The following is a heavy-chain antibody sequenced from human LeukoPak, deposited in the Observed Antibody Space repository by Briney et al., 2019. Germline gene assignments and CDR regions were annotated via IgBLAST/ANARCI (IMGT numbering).Heavy chain of an antibody. J-gene: IGHJ4*02. Sequence: GGSLGLSCAASGFTFSNYAMTWVRQAPGKGLEWVSGISGSGSSTYYADSVKGRFTLSRDYPKNTLYPQMNSLRAEDTAVYFCAKYSGSYYYPPNWDSWGQGTLVTVSS. CDR1: GFTFSNYA. CDR2: ISGSGSST. CDR3: AKYSGSYYYPPNWDS. D-gene: IGHD1-26*01. V-gene: IGHV3-23*01.